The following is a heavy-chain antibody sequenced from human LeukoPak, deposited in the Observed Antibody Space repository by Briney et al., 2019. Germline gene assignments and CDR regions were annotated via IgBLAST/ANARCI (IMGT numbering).Heavy chain of an antibody. CDR2: IWYDGSNK. CDR1: GFTFSSYG. V-gene: IGHV3-33*01. CDR3: ARDRYRDSSGYLFDY. Sequence: GGSLRLSCAASGFTFSSYGMHWVRQAPGKGLEWVAVIWYDGSNKYYADSVKGRFTISRDNSKNTLHLQMNSLRAEDTAVYYCARDRYRDSSGYLFDYWGQGTLVTVSS. D-gene: IGHD3-22*01. J-gene: IGHJ4*02.